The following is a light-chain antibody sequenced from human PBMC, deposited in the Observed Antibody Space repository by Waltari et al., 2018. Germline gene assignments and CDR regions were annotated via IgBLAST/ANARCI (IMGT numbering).Light chain of an antibody. CDR3: MQALHTPYT. CDR2: LGS. J-gene: IGKJ2*01. Sequence: DIVMTQSPLSLPVTPGEPASISCRSSQSHLTSNGYTYFDWYLQKPGQSPQLLIYLGSNRASGVPDRFSGSGSGTDFTLKISRVEAEDVGVYYCMQALHTPYTFGQGTKLEIK. CDR1: QSHLTSNGYTY. V-gene: IGKV2-28*01.